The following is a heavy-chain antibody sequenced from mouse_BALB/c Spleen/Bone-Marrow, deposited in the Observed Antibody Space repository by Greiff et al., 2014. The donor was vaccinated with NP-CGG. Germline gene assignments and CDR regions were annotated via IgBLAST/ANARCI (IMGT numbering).Heavy chain of an antibody. D-gene: IGHD4-1*02. CDR2: IYPGSGST. Sequence: LKESGSELVRPGASVKLSCKASGYTFTSYWMHWVKQRPGQGLEWIGNIYPGSGSTNYDEKFKSKATLTVDTSSSTAYMQLSSLTSEDSAVYYCTREGPTGTGGDYWAKAPLSQSPQ. CDR3: TREGPTGTGGDY. CDR1: GYTFTSYW. V-gene: IGHV1S22*01. J-gene: IGHJ2*01.